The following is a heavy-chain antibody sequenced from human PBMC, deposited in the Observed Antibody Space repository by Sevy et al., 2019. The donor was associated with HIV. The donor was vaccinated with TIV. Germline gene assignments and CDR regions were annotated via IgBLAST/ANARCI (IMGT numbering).Heavy chain of an antibody. Sequence: GGSLRLSCAASGFTFSKYSMSWVRQPPGKGLEWVSTLSFGCGEINYADSVKGRFTISRDNSKGSVYLQMNNLRPEATALYYCAREGCTKPHDYWGQGTLVTVSS. D-gene: IGHD2-8*01. CDR3: AREGCTKPHDY. CDR1: GFTFSKYS. CDR2: LSFGCGEI. J-gene: IGHJ4*02. V-gene: IGHV3-23*01.